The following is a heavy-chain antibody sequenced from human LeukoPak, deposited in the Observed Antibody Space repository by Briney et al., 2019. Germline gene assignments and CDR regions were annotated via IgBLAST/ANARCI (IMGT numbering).Heavy chain of an antibody. J-gene: IGHJ4*02. V-gene: IGHV4-34*01. D-gene: IGHD1-26*01. Sequence: SETLSLTCAVYGGSFSGYYWGWIRQPPGKGLEWIGEINHSGSTNYNPSLKSRVTISVDTSKNQFSLKLSSVTAADTAVYYCARGYSGTLLEYYFDYWGQGTLVTVSS. CDR2: INHSGST. CDR3: ARGYSGTLLEYYFDY. CDR1: GGSFSGYY.